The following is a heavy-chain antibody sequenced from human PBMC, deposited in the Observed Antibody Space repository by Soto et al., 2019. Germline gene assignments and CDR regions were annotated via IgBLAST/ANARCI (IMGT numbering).Heavy chain of an antibody. Sequence: EEQLVESGGGLVKPGGSLRLSCAASGFTFSDFAMNWVRQAPGKGLEWVSTISGTSGNYIYYADSVKGRFTISRDNAQNSLYLQMNSLRADDTAVYYCARASPDLDVWGHGTTVIVSS. CDR3: ARASPDLDV. CDR2: ISGTSGNYI. V-gene: IGHV3-21*01. CDR1: GFTFSDFA. D-gene: IGHD3-3*01. J-gene: IGHJ6*02.